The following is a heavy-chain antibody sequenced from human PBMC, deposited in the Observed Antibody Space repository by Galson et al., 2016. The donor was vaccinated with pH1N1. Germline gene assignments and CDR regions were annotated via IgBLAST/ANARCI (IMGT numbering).Heavy chain of an antibody. D-gene: IGHD6-6*01. CDR1: GFTFSDYA. CDR2: MSYVGNNK. V-gene: IGHV3-30*18. Sequence: SLRLSCAASGFTFSDYAMHWVRQAPGKRLELVAIMSYVGNNKYSADSVKGRFTISRDNSKNTLYLRMNSLRAEDTAVYYCAKLASYSTSSVASYFDSWGQGTLVTVSS. J-gene: IGHJ4*02. CDR3: AKLASYSTSSVASYFDS.